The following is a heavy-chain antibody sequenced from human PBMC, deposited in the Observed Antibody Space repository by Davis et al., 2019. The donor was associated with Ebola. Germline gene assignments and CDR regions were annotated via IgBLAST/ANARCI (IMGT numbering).Heavy chain of an antibody. CDR1: GFTFSNAW. D-gene: IGHD1-20*01. V-gene: IGHV3-15*07. Sequence: PGGSLRLSCAASGFTFSNAWMNWVRQAPGKGLEWVSRIKSKTDGGTTDYAAPVKGRFTISRDDSKNTLYLQMNSLKTEDTAVYYSTTDPDLTYYYGMDVWGQGTTVTVSS. CDR3: TTDPDLTYYYGMDV. CDR2: IKSKTDGGTT. J-gene: IGHJ6*02.